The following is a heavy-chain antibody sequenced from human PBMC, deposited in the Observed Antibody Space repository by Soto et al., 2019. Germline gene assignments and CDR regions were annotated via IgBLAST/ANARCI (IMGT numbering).Heavy chain of an antibody. V-gene: IGHV4-34*01. J-gene: IGHJ5*02. CDR1: GGSFSGYI. CDR2: INHSGSS. CDR3: ARERPDGARLDP. D-gene: IGHD6-6*01. Sequence: PSETLSLTWAVSGGSFSGYIWSWIRQTPGKGLQWIGQINHSGSSIYNPSLKNRVTISTMSKNQFSLKLSSVTAADTAVYYCARERPDGARLDPWGQGTLVTVSS.